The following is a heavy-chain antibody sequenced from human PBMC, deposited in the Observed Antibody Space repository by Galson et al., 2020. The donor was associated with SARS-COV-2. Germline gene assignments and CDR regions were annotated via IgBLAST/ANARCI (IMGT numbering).Heavy chain of an antibody. CDR3: ARLNLWFDP. CDR1: GYSISSGYY. J-gene: IGHJ5*02. V-gene: IGHV4-38-2*01. CDR2: IYHSGST. Sequence: SETLSLTCAVSGYSISSGYYWGWIRQPPGKGLEWIGSIYHSGSTYYNPSLKSRVTISVDTSKNQFSLKLSSVTAADTAVYYCARLNLWFDPWGQGTLVTVSS.